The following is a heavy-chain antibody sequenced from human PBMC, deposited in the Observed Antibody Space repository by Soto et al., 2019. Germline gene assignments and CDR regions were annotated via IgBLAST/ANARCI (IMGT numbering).Heavy chain of an antibody. CDR2: LNPNTGNT. Sequence: QVPLVQSGAEVKKPGASVRVSCKASGYTFTSYDINWVRQAPGQGLEWMAWLNPNTGNTGYAQKFQGRVSMTRDTSASSVYMEVRSMSSEASAVYYLARAPSITIGDKMRGYSYSVMDVWGKGTTVTVSS. CDR3: ARAPSITIGDKMRGYSYSVMDV. D-gene: IGHD1-20*01. CDR1: GYTFTSYD. J-gene: IGHJ6*03. V-gene: IGHV1-8*01.